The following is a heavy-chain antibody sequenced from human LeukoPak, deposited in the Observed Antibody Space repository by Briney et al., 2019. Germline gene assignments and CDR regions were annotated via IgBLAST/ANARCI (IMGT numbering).Heavy chain of an antibody. CDR1: GGSISSYY. V-gene: IGHV4-59*01. CDR3: ARGIGGYCSSTSCYGFDY. Sequence: KPSETLSLTCTVSGGSISSYYWSWIRQPPGKGLEWIGYIYYSGSTNYNPSLKSRVTISVDTSKNQFSLKLSSVTAADTAVYYCARGIGGYCSSTSCYGFDYWGQGTLVTVSS. CDR2: IYYSGST. J-gene: IGHJ4*02. D-gene: IGHD2-2*01.